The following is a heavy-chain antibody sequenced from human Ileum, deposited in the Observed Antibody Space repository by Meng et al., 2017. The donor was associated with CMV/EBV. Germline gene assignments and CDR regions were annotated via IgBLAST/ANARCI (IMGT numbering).Heavy chain of an antibody. CDR2: IGRSGDLT. D-gene: IGHD1-14*01. J-gene: IGHJ4*02. V-gene: IGHV3-23*01. CDR3: VKTTRSPYS. Sequence: GESLKISCAASGFAFSSNVMNWVRRAPGKGLEWVSSIGRSGDLTWYADSVRGRFTISRDNSKNTVFLHMNSLGADDTAVYFCVKTTRSPYSWGQGTLVTVSS. CDR1: GFAFSSNV.